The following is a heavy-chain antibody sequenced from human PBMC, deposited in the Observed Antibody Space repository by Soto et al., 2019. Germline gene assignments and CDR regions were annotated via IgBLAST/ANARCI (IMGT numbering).Heavy chain of an antibody. V-gene: IGHV5-10-1*01. CDR2: IDPSDSYT. CDR1: GYSFTSYW. CDR3: AGRTHSSGWYRYYYGMDV. Sequence: GESLKISCKGSGYSFTSYWISWVRQMPGKGLEWMGRIDPSDSYTNYSPSFQGHVTISADKSISTAYLQWSSLKASDTAMYYCAGRTHSSGWYRYYYGMDVWGQGTTVTVSS. D-gene: IGHD6-19*01. J-gene: IGHJ6*02.